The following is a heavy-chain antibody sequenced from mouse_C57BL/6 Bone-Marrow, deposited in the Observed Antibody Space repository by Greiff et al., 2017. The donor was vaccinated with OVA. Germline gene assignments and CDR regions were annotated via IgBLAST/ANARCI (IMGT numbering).Heavy chain of an antibody. CDR1: GFNIKDYY. Sequence: VQLKESGAELVRPGASVKLSCTASGFNIKDYYMHWVKQRPEQGLEWIGRIDPEDGDTEYAPKFKGKATMTADTSSNTAYLQLSSLTSEDTAVYYCTTSYYGSSPYYYAMDYWGQGTSVTVSS. D-gene: IGHD1-1*01. V-gene: IGHV14-1*01. CDR3: TTSYYGSSPYYYAMDY. J-gene: IGHJ4*01. CDR2: IDPEDGDT.